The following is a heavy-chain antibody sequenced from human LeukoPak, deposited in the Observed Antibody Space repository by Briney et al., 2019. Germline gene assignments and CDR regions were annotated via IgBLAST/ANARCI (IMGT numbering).Heavy chain of an antibody. J-gene: IGHJ4*02. Sequence: PGGSLRLSCAASGFTFSSYAMSWVRPAPGKGLEWVSAISGSGGSTYYEEPLKGRFTISRDNSKDTLFLQMNSLRADDTAVYYCAQYCNGASCTNGGLGYWGQGTLVTVSS. CDR3: AQYCNGASCTNGGLGY. V-gene: IGHV3-23*01. CDR2: ISGSGGST. CDR1: GFTFSSYA. D-gene: IGHD2-15*01.